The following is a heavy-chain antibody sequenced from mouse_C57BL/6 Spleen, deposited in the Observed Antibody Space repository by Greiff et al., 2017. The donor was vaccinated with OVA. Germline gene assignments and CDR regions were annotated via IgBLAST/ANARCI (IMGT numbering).Heavy chain of an antibody. V-gene: IGHV5-4*01. D-gene: IGHD1-1*01. CDR2: ISDGGSYT. J-gene: IGHJ1*03. CDR3: ARDGNTTVVATNWYCDV. CDR1: GFTFSSYA. Sequence: EVKVVESGGGLVKPGGSLKLSCAASGFTFSSYAMSWVRQTPEKRLERVATISDGGSYTYYPDNVKGRFTISRDNAKNNLYLQMSHLKSEDTAMYYCARDGNTTVVATNWYCDVWGTGTTVTVSS.